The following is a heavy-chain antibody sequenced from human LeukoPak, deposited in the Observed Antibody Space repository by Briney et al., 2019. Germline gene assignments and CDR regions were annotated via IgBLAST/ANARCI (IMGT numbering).Heavy chain of an antibody. Sequence: SETLSLTCAVYGGSFSGYYWSWIRQPPGKGLEWIGEINHSGSTNYNPSLKSRVTISVDTSKNQFSLKLSSVTAADTAVYYCAGRRIIMVRGVTWFDPWGQGTLVTVSS. V-gene: IGHV4-34*01. CDR2: INHSGST. CDR3: AGRRIIMVRGVTWFDP. D-gene: IGHD3-10*01. CDR1: GGSFSGYY. J-gene: IGHJ5*02.